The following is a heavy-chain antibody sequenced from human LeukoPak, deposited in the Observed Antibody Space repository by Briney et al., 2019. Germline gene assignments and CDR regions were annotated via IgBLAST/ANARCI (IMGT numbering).Heavy chain of an antibody. CDR3: ASSGSSWYYAFDI. CDR2: INPNSGGT. J-gene: IGHJ3*02. D-gene: IGHD6-13*01. V-gene: IGHV1-2*02. Sequence: GASVKVSCKASGYTFTGYYMHWVRQAPGQGLEWMGWINPNSGGTNYAQKFQGRVTMTRDTSISTAYMELSRLRSDDTAVYYRASSGSSWYYAFDIWGQGTMVTVSS. CDR1: GYTFTGYY.